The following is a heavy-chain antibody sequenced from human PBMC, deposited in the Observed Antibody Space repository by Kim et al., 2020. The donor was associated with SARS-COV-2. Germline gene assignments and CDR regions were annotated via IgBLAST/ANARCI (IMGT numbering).Heavy chain of an antibody. CDR2: ISWNSGTI. J-gene: IGHJ6*01. D-gene: IGHD3-10*01. V-gene: IGHV3-9*01. CDR1: GFTFDDYA. Sequence: GGSLRLSCAASGFTFDDYAMHWVRQAPGKGLEWVSGISWNSGTIGYADSVKGRFTISRDNAKNSLHLQMNSLRTEDTALYYCAKSKITMFQGVLYGMDV. CDR3: AKSKITMFQGVLYGMDV.